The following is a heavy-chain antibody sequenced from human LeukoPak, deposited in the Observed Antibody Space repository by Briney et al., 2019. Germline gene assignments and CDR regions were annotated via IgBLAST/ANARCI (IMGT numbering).Heavy chain of an antibody. CDR1: GFTCSSYW. Sequence: GSLRLSCAASGFTCSSYWMSWIRQSPGKGLEWIGEVSPGGHINYNPSLKSRVTISVDTSENQLSLRLSSVTAADTAMYYCARIRCGHGHDVCYNHWAQGTLVTVSS. CDR3: ARIRCGHGHDVCYNH. V-gene: IGHV4-34*01. D-gene: IGHD2-8*01. CDR2: VSPGGHI. J-gene: IGHJ5*02.